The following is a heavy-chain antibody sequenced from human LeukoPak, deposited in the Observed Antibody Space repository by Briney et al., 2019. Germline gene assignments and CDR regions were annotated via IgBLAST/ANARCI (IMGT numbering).Heavy chain of an antibody. CDR2: IYIDGIT. CDR3: ARLFTRAWEYRYGMDV. V-gene: IGHV4-39*02. J-gene: IGHJ6*02. CDR1: GGSIRTDGSY. Sequence: SETLSLTCTVSGGSIRTDGSYWAWIRQPPGKGLEWIGSIYIDGITHYNSSLQSRVTLSIDTSKNHFSLRLTSVAAADTAVFYCARLFTRAWEYRYGMDVWGQGTAVTVSS. D-gene: IGHD1-26*01.